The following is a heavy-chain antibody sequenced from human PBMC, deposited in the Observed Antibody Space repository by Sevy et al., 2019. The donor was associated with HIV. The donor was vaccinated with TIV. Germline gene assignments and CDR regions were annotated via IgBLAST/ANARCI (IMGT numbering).Heavy chain of an antibody. J-gene: IGHJ3*02. Sequence: GESLRLSCAASGFTFNIYSINWVRQAPGKGLEWVSYIGGTTSDTHYADSVKGRFTISRDNAKNSLYLQMSSLRAEDTAVYYCARDYSYAFDIWGQGILVTVSS. D-gene: IGHD2-15*01. CDR2: IGGTTSDT. CDR1: GFTFNIYS. V-gene: IGHV3-48*01. CDR3: ARDYSYAFDI.